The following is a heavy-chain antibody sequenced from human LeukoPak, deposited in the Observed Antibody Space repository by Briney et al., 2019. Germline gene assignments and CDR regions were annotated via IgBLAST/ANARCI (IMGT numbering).Heavy chain of an antibody. CDR2: TYYRSKWYN. CDR3: ARDRSGSSWYGYHLGILDY. V-gene: IGHV6-1*01. Sequence: SQTLSLTCAISGDSVSSNSAAWNWIRQSPSRGLEWLGRTYYRSKWYNDYAVSVKSRITINPDTSKNQFSLQLNSVTPEDTAVYYCARDRSGSSWYGYHLGILDYCGQGTLVTVSS. J-gene: IGHJ4*02. D-gene: IGHD6-13*01. CDR1: GDSVSSNSAA.